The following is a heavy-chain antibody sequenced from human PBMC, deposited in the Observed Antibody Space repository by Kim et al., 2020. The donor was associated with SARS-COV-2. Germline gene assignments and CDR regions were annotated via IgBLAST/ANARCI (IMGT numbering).Heavy chain of an antibody. CDR3: ARGRVGATDFDY. J-gene: IGHJ4*02. V-gene: IGHV4-59*09. D-gene: IGHD1-26*01. Sequence: NYNPSLKSRVTISVDTSKNQFSLKLSSVTAADTAVYYCARGRVGATDFDYWGQGTLVTVSS.